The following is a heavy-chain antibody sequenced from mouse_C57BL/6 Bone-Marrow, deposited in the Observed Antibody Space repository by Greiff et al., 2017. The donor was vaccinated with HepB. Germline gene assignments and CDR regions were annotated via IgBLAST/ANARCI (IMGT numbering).Heavy chain of an antibody. J-gene: IGHJ3*01. CDR1: GFTFSDYG. V-gene: IGHV5-17*01. Sequence: DVKLMESGGGLVKPGGSLKLSCAASGFTFSDYGMHWVRQAPEKGLEWVAYISSGSSTIYYADTVKGRFTISRDNAKNTLFLQMTSLRSEDTAMYYCARDRRFAYWGQGTLVTVSA. D-gene: IGHD3-2*01. CDR3: ARDRRFAY. CDR2: ISSGSSTI.